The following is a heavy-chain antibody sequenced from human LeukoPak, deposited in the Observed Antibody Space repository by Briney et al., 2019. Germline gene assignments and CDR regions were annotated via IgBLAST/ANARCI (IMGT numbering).Heavy chain of an antibody. CDR3: ARGGTTVTPGLLWFDP. Sequence: SETLSLTCSVSGGSISSHYWSWIRQTPGKGLEWIGYIYYSGSTKYNTSLKSRVTISVDTSKNQFSLKLSSVTAADTAVYYCARGGTTVTPGLLWFDPWGQGTLVTVSS. CDR1: GGSISSHY. J-gene: IGHJ5*02. CDR2: IYYSGST. D-gene: IGHD4-17*01. V-gene: IGHV4-59*11.